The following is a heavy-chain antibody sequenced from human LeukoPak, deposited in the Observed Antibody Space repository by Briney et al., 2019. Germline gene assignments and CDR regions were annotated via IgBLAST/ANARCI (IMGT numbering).Heavy chain of an antibody. Sequence: GGSLRLSCAASGFTFSDYYMSWIRQAPGKGLEWVAVISYDGSNKYYADSVKGRFTISRDNSKNTLYLQMNSLRAEDTAVYYCASDYGDFYWGQGTLVTVSS. J-gene: IGHJ4*02. V-gene: IGHV3-30*03. CDR2: ISYDGSNK. CDR1: GFTFSDYY. CDR3: ASDYGDFY. D-gene: IGHD4-17*01.